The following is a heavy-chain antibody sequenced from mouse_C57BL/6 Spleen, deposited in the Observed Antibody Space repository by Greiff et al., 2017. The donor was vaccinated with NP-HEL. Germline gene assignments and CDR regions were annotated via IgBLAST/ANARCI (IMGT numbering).Heavy chain of an antibody. D-gene: IGHD1-1*01. Sequence: VQLQQSDAELVKPGASVKISCKVSGYTFTDHTIHWMKQRPERGLEWIGYIYPRDGSTKYNEKFKGKATLTADKSSSTAYLQLNSLTSEDSAVYFCERCPFLPITTVVGYFDYWGQGTTLTVSA. J-gene: IGHJ2*01. CDR1: GYTFTDHT. CDR3: ERCPFLPITTVVGYFDY. CDR2: IYPRDGST. V-gene: IGHV1-78*01.